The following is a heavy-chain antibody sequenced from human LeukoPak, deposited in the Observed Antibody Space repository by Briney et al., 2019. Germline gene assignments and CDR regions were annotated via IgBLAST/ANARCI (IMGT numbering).Heavy chain of an antibody. J-gene: IGHJ6*03. V-gene: IGHV3-48*03. CDR3: AREPYSGYDGGYYYYYYYMDV. Sequence: PGGSLRLSCAASGFTFSSYEMNWVRQAPGKGLEWVSYISSSVSTIYYADSVKGRFTISRDNAKNSLYLQMNSLRAEDTAVYYCAREPYSGYDGGYYYYYYYMDVWGKGTTVTVSS. D-gene: IGHD5-12*01. CDR1: GFTFSSYE. CDR2: ISSSVSTI.